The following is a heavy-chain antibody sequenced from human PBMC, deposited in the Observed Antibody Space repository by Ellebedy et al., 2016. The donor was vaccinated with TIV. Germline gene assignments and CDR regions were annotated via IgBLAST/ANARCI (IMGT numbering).Heavy chain of an antibody. CDR2: ISGYNSKT. D-gene: IGHD1-7*01. CDR1: GYSFNYYG. CDR3: ARDSITRTTEAVNQNRYFDY. V-gene: IGHV1-18*01. J-gene: IGHJ4*02. Sequence: ASVKVSCKASGYSFNYYGISWVRQAPGQGLEWMGWISGYNSKTKYAEKFQGRVTLTKDTSTTTVYMELRSLRSDDSAVYYCARDSITRTTEAVNQNRYFDYWGQGTPVTVSS.